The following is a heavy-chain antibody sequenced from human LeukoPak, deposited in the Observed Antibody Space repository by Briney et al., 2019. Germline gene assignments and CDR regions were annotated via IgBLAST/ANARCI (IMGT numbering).Heavy chain of an antibody. J-gene: IGHJ4*02. CDR2: IYYSGST. CDR3: ARRIIAARRGSYFDS. Sequence: SETLSLTCTVSGGSISSSSYYWGWIRQPPGEGLEWIGSIYYSGSTYYNPSLKSRVTISVDTSKNQFSLKLSSVTAADTAVYYCARRIIAARRGSYFDSWGQGTLVTVSS. D-gene: IGHD6-6*01. CDR1: GGSISSSSYY. V-gene: IGHV4-39*01.